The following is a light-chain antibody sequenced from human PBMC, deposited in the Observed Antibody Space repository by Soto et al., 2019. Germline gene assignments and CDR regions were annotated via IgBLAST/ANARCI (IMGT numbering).Light chain of an antibody. CDR3: TSYTSSTSLV. CDR1: SSDVGCYKY. Sequence: QSVLTQPASVSGSPGQSITISCTGTSSDVGCYKYVSWYQHHPGKAPKLLIYEVSNRPSGVSNRFSGSKSGNTASLTISGLHAEDEADYYCTSYTSSTSLVFGGGTKLTVL. J-gene: IGLJ2*01. V-gene: IGLV2-14*01. CDR2: EVS.